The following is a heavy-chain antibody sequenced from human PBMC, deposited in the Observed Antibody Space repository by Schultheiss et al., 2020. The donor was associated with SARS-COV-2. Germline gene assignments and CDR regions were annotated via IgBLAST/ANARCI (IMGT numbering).Heavy chain of an antibody. J-gene: IGHJ2*01. Sequence: SVKVSCQDSGGTFNSYAISWVRQAPGQGLEWMGGIIPFFGTANYAQKFQGRATITADESTSTAYMELSSLRSEDTAVYYCARDRYDFWSGYVSYWYFDLWGRGTLVTVSS. CDR1: GGTFNSYA. CDR3: ARDRYDFWSGYVSYWYFDL. CDR2: IIPFFGTA. D-gene: IGHD3-3*01. V-gene: IGHV1-69*13.